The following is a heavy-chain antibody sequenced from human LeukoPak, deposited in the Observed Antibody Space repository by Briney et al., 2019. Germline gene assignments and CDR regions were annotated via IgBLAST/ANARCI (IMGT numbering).Heavy chain of an antibody. CDR2: INSDGSTT. V-gene: IGHV3-74*01. CDR3: GRALGSPLDY. D-gene: IGHD1-26*01. J-gene: IGHJ4*02. CDR1: GFTFISYW. Sequence: GGSLRLSCAASGFTFISYWMHWVRQAPGKGLVWVSRINSDGSTTSYAASVKGRFTISRDNAKNTLYLQVNGLRAEDTAVYYCGRALGSPLDYWGQGTLVIVSS.